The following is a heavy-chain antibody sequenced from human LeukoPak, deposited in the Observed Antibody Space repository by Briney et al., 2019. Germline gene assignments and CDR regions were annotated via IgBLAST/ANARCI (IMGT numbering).Heavy chain of an antibody. V-gene: IGHV1-18*01. CDR3: ARIACSGGSCYDLYYFDH. CDR1: GYTFTSYG. CDR2: ISAYNGNT. D-gene: IGHD2-15*01. J-gene: IGHJ4*02. Sequence: ASVKVSCKASGYTFTSYGISWVRQAPGQGLEWMGWISAYNGNTNYAQKLQGRVTMTTDTSTSTAYMELRSLRSDDTAVYYCARIACSGGSCYDLYYFDHWGQGTLVTVSS.